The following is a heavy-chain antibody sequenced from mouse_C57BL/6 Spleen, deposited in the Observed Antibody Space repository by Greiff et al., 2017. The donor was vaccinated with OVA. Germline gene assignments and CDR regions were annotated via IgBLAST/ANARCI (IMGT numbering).Heavy chain of an antibody. D-gene: IGHD2-4*01. Sequence: EVKLMESGPGLVKPSQSLSLTCSVTGYSITSGYYWNWIRQLPGNKLEWMGYISYDGSNNYNPSLKNRISITRDKSKNQFFLKLNSVTTEDTATYDCAREKDYDYDGVRMDYWGQGTSVTVSS. CDR1: GYSITSGYY. V-gene: IGHV3-6*01. CDR3: AREKDYDYDGVRMDY. CDR2: ISYDGSN. J-gene: IGHJ4*01.